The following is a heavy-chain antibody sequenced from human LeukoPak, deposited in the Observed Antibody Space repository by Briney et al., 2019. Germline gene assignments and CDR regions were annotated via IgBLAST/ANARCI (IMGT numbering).Heavy chain of an antibody. Sequence: ASVKVSCKASGGTFSSYAISWVRQAPGQGLEWMGGIIPIFGTANYAQKFRGRVTITTDESTSTAYMELSSLRSEDTAVYYCARDRYDSSQGPFDPWGQGTLVTVSS. D-gene: IGHD3-22*01. CDR3: ARDRYDSSQGPFDP. V-gene: IGHV1-69*05. CDR2: IIPIFGTA. J-gene: IGHJ5*02. CDR1: GGTFSSYA.